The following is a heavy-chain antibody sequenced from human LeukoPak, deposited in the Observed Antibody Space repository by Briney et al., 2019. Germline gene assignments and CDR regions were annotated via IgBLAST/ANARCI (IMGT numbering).Heavy chain of an antibody. Sequence: SETLSLTCTVSGGSISSGNYYWGWIRQPPGKGLDWIASIHYSGTTYYNPSLKSRVTISVDTSKNHFSLKLSSVTAADTAVYYCARGPTYQPIDSWGQGTLVTVSS. V-gene: IGHV4-39*02. CDR1: GGSISSGNYY. CDR2: IHYSGTT. J-gene: IGHJ4*02. D-gene: IGHD2-2*01. CDR3: ARGPTYQPIDS.